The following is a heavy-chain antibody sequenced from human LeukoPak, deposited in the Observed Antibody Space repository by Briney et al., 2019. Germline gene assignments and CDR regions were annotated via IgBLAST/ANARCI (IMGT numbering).Heavy chain of an antibody. V-gene: IGHV4-61*01. CDR1: GGSVSSGSYY. CDR3: ARLGQQMATITYYAMDV. J-gene: IGHJ6*02. CDR2: FSYTGNT. Sequence: SETLSLTCTVSGGSVSSGSYYWSWIRQPPGKGLEWIGYFSYTGNTNYNPSLKSRVTISVDTSKNQFSLKLSSVTAADTAVYYCARLGQQMATITYYAMDVWGQGTTVTVSS. D-gene: IGHD5-24*01.